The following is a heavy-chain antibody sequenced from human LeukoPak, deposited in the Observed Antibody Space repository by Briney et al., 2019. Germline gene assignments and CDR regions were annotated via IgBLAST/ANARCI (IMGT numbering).Heavy chain of an antibody. CDR2: IKQDGSEK. Sequence: GGSLRLSCAASGFTFSSYWMRWVRQAPGKGLEWVANIKQDGSEKYCVDSVKGRFTISRDNAKNSLYLQMNSLRAEDTAVYYCARVTYSSSWRVWGQGTLVTVSS. V-gene: IGHV3-7*01. J-gene: IGHJ4*02. D-gene: IGHD6-13*01. CDR3: ARVTYSSSWRV. CDR1: GFTFSSYW.